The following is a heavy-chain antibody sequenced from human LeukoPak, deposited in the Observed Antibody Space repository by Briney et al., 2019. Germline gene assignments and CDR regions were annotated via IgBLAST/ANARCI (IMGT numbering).Heavy chain of an antibody. V-gene: IGHV1-24*01. CDR1: GYTLTELS. J-gene: IGHJ4*02. Sequence: ASVKVSCKVSGYTLTELSMHWVRQAPGKWLEWMGGFDPEDGVTIYAQKFQGRVTMTEDTSTDTAYMELSSLRSEDTAVYYCATHTGAYCSSTSCPTHVWGQGTLVTVSS. CDR3: ATHTGAYCSSTSCPTHV. CDR2: FDPEDGVT. D-gene: IGHD2-2*01.